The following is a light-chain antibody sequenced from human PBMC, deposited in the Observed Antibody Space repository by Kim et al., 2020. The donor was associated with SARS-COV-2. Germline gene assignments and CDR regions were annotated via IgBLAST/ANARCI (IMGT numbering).Light chain of an antibody. Sequence: RQTATLPCTGNNNNVGNQGAAWLQQHQGHPPKLLSYRNNNRPSGISERFSASRSGDTASLTITGLQPEDETDYYCSAWDSSLSAWVFGGGTQLTVL. J-gene: IGLJ3*02. CDR3: SAWDSSLSAWV. CDR1: NNNVGNQG. CDR2: RNN. V-gene: IGLV10-54*04.